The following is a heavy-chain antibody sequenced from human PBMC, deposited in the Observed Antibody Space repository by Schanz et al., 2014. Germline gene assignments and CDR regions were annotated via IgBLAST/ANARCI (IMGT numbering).Heavy chain of an antibody. V-gene: IGHV3-48*04. CDR1: GFTFSSYA. D-gene: IGHD1-1*01. CDR3: ARAHGNNWYGKGLDY. J-gene: IGHJ4*02. Sequence: EVQLLESGGGLVQPGGSLRLSCAASGFTFSSYAMSWVRQAPGKGLEWVSYISGTTTYTNYADSVKGRFTISRDNAKNSLYLQMNSLRAEDTAVYYCARAHGNNWYGKGLDYWGQGTQVTVSS. CDR2: ISGTTTYT.